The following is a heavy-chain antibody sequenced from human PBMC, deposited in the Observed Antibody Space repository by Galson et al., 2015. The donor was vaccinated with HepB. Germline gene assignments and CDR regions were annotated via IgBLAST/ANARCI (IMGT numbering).Heavy chain of an antibody. D-gene: IGHD3-16*01. Sequence: SLRLSCAVSGFDFSDHWMSWVRQAPGKGLEWVANIKQDGSEKSYVDSVKGRFTISRDNAKNSLYLQMNSLRVEDTAVYSCARRRVTFGGVVSLFDSWGQGSLVTVSS. CDR3: ARRRVTFGGVVSLFDS. J-gene: IGHJ4*02. CDR2: IKQDGSEK. CDR1: GFDFSDHW. V-gene: IGHV3-7*03.